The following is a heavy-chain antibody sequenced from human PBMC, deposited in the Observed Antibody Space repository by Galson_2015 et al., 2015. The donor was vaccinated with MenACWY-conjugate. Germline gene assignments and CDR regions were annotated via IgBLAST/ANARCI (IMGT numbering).Heavy chain of an antibody. CDR2: IWYDGSNK. CDR3: AREWFGEANIDY. CDR1: GFTFGSYG. J-gene: IGHJ4*02. D-gene: IGHD3-10*01. Sequence: SLRLSCAASGFTFGSYGMHWVRQAPGKGLEWVAVIWYDGSNKYYADSVKGRFTISRDNSKNTLYLQMNSLRAEDTAVYYCAREWFGEANIDYWGQGTLVTVSS. V-gene: IGHV3-33*01.